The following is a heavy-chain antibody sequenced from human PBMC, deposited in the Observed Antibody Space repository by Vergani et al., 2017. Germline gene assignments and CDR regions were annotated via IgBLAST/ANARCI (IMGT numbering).Heavy chain of an antibody. CDR3: AKDATGGWFGELNPMDV. D-gene: IGHD3-10*01. J-gene: IGHJ6*03. CDR1: GFIFNNAW. Sequence: EVQVVESGGGLVQPGGSLRLSCEAPGFIFNNAWMSWVRQAPGKGLEWVSAISGSGGSTYYADSVKGRFTISRDNSKNTLYLQMNSLRAEDTAVYYCAKDATGGWFGELNPMDVWGKGTTVTVSS. CDR2: ISGSGGST. V-gene: IGHV3-23*04.